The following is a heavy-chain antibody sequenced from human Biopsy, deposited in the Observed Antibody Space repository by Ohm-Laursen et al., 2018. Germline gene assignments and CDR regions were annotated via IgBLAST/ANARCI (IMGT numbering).Heavy chain of an antibody. CDR2: IHYNGST. Sequence: GTLSLTCTVSGGSVSGYYWSWIRQPPGKGLEWIGYIHYNGSTNYNPSLKSRVTISVDTSKNQFSLKLNSVTAADTAVYSCARHSPAPNWTFDYWGQGTQVTVSS. CDR1: GGSVSGYY. D-gene: IGHD3/OR15-3a*01. J-gene: IGHJ4*02. CDR3: ARHSPAPNWTFDY. V-gene: IGHV4-59*08.